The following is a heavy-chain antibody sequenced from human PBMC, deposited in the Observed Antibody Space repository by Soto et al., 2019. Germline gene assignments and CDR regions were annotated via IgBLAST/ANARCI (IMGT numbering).Heavy chain of an antibody. Sequence: GGSLRLSCAASGFTFDDYAMHWVRQAPGKGLEWVSGISWNSGSIGYADSVKGRFTISRDNAKNSLYLQMNSLRAEDTALYYCATNWYFDLWGRGTLVTVSS. J-gene: IGHJ2*01. V-gene: IGHV3-9*01. CDR1: GFTFDDYA. CDR2: ISWNSGSI. CDR3: ATNWYFDL.